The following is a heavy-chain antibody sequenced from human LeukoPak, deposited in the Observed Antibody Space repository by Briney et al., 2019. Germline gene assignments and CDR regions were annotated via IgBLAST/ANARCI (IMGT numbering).Heavy chain of an antibody. CDR3: ARRYCSSTSCPDYYDASGYHYDY. D-gene: IGHD2-2*01. Sequence: GESLKISCKGSGYSFTSYWIGWVRQMPGKGLEWMGIIYPGDSDTRYSPSFQGQATISADKSISTAYLQWSSLKASDTAMYYCARRYCSSTSCPDYYDASGYHYDYWGQGTLVNVFS. CDR1: GYSFTSYW. J-gene: IGHJ4*02. V-gene: IGHV5-51*01. CDR2: IYPGDSDT.